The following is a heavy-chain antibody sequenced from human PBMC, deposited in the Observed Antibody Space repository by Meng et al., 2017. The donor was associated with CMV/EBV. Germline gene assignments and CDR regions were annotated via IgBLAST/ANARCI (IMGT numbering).Heavy chain of an antibody. V-gene: IGHV3-53*01. J-gene: IGHJ4*02. Sequence: GESLKISCAASGFTVSSNYMSWVRQAPGKGLEWVSVIYSGGSTYYADSVKGRLTISRDNAKNSLYLQMNSLRAEDTAVYYCARGDYWDQGTLVTVSS. CDR1: GFTVSSNY. CDR3: ARGDY. CDR2: IYSGGST.